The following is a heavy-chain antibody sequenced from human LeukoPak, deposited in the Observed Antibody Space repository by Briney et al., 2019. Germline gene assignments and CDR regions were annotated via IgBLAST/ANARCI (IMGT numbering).Heavy chain of an antibody. Sequence: SETLSLTCTVSGGSISSGSYYWSWIRQPAGKGLEWIGRIYTSGSTNYNPSLKSRVTISVDTSKNQFSLKLSSVTAADTAVYYCARGGDYVWGSYRFDAFDIWGQGTMVTVSS. J-gene: IGHJ3*02. V-gene: IGHV4-61*02. D-gene: IGHD3-16*02. CDR1: GGSISSGSYY. CDR2: IYTSGST. CDR3: ARGGDYVWGSYRFDAFDI.